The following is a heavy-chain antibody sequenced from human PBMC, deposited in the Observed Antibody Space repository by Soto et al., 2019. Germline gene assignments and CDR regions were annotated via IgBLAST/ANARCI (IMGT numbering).Heavy chain of an antibody. CDR3: ARVGGYYEGSGTYAGWFDP. Sequence: EVQLVESGGGLGQTGGSLRLSCVASGFTSGLTFSTYGMNWVRQAPGEGLEWVSHIGGGSDSIYYADSVKGRFTISRDNAKNSLYLQMNSLRDEDTAVYYCARVGGYYEGSGTYAGWFDPWGQGTLVTVSS. D-gene: IGHD3-10*01. J-gene: IGHJ5*02. V-gene: IGHV3-48*02. CDR1: GFTSGLTFSTYG. CDR2: IGGGSDSI.